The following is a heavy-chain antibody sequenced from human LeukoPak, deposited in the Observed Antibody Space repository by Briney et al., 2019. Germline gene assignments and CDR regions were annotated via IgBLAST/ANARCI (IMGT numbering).Heavy chain of an antibody. J-gene: IGHJ5*02. V-gene: IGHV4-34*01. Sequence: SETLSLTCAVYGGSFSGYYWSWIRQPPGKGLEWIGEINHSGSTNYNPSLKSRVTISVDTSKNQFSLKLSSVTAADTAVYYCARKGFDPWGQGTLVTVSS. CDR1: GGSFSGYY. CDR2: INHSGST. CDR3: ARKGFDP.